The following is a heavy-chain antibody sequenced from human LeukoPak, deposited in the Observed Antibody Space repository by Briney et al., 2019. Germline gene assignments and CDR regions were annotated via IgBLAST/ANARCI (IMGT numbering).Heavy chain of an antibody. CDR1: GGSFSGYY. CDR2: INHSGST. D-gene: IGHD6-13*01. J-gene: IGHJ5*02. V-gene: IGHV4-34*01. CDR3: ARHLSSSWYRWFDP. Sequence: SETLSLTCAVYGGSFSGYYWSWTRQPPGKGLEWIGEINHSGSTNYNPSLKSRVTISVDTSKNQFSLKLSSVTAADTAVYYCARHLSSSWYRWFDPWGQGTLVTVSS.